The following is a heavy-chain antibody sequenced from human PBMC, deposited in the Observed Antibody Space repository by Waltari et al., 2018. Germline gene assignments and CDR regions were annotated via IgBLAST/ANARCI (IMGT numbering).Heavy chain of an antibody. CDR3: ARRSGYYDL. J-gene: IGHJ3*01. D-gene: IGHD3-3*01. CDR1: CGCISSSSYP. CDR2: LYYTGTP. Sequence: QLHLQESGPGLLTPSETLSLTCTGSCGCISSSSYPWCWIRQPPGKGLEWIVHLYYTGTPYYNPSLKSRVTISVDTARNQFSLKLSSETAAETAVYFCARRSGYYDLWGQGTMVTVSS. V-gene: IGHV4-39*07.